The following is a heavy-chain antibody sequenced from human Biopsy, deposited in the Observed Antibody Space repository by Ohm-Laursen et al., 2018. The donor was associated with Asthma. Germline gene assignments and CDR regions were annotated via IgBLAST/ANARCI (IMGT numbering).Heavy chain of an antibody. CDR1: GFAVSRDY. V-gene: IGHV3-53*01. J-gene: IGHJ4*02. CDR2: IYSGGTS. Sequence: SLRLSCAASGFAVSRDYMFWVRQAPGKGLEWVSVIYSGGTSHTADSVRGRFTISRDYSKNTLYLQMHSLRAEDTAVYYCARGDSSNWSHYYFDYWGQGTLVTASS. D-gene: IGHD3-22*01. CDR3: ARGDSSNWSHYYFDY.